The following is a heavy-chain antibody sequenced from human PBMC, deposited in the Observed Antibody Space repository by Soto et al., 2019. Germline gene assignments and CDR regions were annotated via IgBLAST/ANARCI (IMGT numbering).Heavy chain of an antibody. D-gene: IGHD3-22*01. V-gene: IGHV3-66*01. J-gene: IGHJ4*02. CDR3: ARATYYYDSSGYQN. Sequence: PGGSLRLSCAASGFTVSSNYMSWVRQAPGKGLEWVSVIYSGGSTYYADSVKGRFTISRDNSKNTLYLQMNSLRAEDTAVYYCARATYYYDSSGYQNWGQGTLVTVSS. CDR1: GFTVSSNY. CDR2: IYSGGST.